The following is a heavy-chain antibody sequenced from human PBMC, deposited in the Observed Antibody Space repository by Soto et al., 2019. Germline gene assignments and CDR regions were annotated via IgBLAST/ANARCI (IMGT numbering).Heavy chain of an antibody. D-gene: IGHD2-15*01. Sequence: QVQLQQWGAGLLKPSETLSLTCAVYGGSFSGYYWSWIRQPPGKGLEWIGEINHSGSTNYNPSLKSRVTISVDTSKNQCSLKLSSVTAADTAVYYCARGLYCSGGSCYYDAFDIWGQGTMVTVSS. CDR3: ARGLYCSGGSCYYDAFDI. V-gene: IGHV4-34*01. J-gene: IGHJ3*02. CDR1: GGSFSGYY. CDR2: INHSGST.